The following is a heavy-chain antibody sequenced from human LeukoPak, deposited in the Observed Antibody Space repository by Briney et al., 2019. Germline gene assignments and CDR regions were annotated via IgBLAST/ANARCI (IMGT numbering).Heavy chain of an antibody. CDR1: GFTFSSYA. CDR2: ISGSGGST. V-gene: IGHV3-23*01. CDR3: AKGGVVGAIPFQH. J-gene: IGHJ1*01. Sequence: GGSLRLSYAASGFTFSSYAMSWVRQAPGKGLEWVSAISGSGGSTYYADSVKGRFTISRDNSKNTLHLQMNSLRAEDTAVYYCAKGGVVGAIPFQHWGQGTLVTVSS. D-gene: IGHD1-26*01.